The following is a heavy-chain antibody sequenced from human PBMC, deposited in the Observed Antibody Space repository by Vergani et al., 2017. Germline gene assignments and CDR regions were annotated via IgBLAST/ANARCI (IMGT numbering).Heavy chain of an antibody. CDR1: GGSISSSNW. Sequence: QVQLQESGPGLVKPSGTLSLTCAVSGGSISSSNWWSLVRQPPGKGREWIGEIYHRGSTNYNPSLKSRVTISVDKSKNQFSLKLSSVTAADTAVYYCARGKEVATIGYYYYYGMDVWGQGTTVTVSS. CDR2: IYHRGST. V-gene: IGHV4-4*02. CDR3: ARGKEVATIGYYYYYGMDV. J-gene: IGHJ6*02. D-gene: IGHD5-12*01.